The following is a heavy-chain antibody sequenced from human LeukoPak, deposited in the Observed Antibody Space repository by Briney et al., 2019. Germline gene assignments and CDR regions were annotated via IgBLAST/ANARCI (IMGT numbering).Heavy chain of an antibody. CDR1: GYTFTSYD. V-gene: IGHV1-8*01. Sequence: GASVKVSCKASGYTFTSYDINWVRQATGKGLEWMGWMNPNSGNTGYAQKFQGRVTMTRNTSLSTAYMELSSLRSEDTAVYYCARGGAYYYGSGSYYNVATDWGQGTLVTVSS. D-gene: IGHD3-10*01. CDR3: ARGGAYYYGSGSYYNVATD. CDR2: MNPNSGNT. J-gene: IGHJ4*02.